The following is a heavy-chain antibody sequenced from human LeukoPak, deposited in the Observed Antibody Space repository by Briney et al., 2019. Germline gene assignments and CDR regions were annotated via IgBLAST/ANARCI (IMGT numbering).Heavy chain of an antibody. J-gene: IGHJ4*02. Sequence: GGSRRLSCAASGVTFRRYAMHWVRQAPGKGLEWLSYISSSSSTMYYADSVKGRFTISRDNAKNSLYLQMNSLRAEDTAVYYCAGRVGATWVDYWGQGTLVTVSS. CDR1: GVTFRRYA. CDR2: ISSSSSTM. V-gene: IGHV3-48*04. CDR3: AGRVGATWVDY. D-gene: IGHD1-26*01.